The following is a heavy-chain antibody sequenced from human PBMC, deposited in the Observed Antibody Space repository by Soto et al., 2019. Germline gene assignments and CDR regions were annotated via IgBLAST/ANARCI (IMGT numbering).Heavy chain of an antibody. Sequence: SETLSLTCTVSGGSISSYYWSWIRQPPGKGLEWIGYIYYSGSTNYNPSLKSRVTISVDTSKNQFSLKLSSVTAADTAVYYCARDKGYSSSWYYYYGMDVWGQGTTVT. D-gene: IGHD6-13*01. J-gene: IGHJ6*02. V-gene: IGHV4-59*01. CDR3: ARDKGYSSSWYYYYGMDV. CDR1: GGSISSYY. CDR2: IYYSGST.